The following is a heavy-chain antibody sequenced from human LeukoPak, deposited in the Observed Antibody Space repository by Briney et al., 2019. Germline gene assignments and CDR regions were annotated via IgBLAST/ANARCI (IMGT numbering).Heavy chain of an antibody. J-gene: IGHJ4*02. CDR1: GYTLTELS. CDR2: FDPEDGET. D-gene: IGHD2-15*01. Sequence: GASVKVSCKVSGYTLTELSMHWVRQAPGKGLEWMGGFDPEDGETIYAQKFQGRVTMTEDTSTDTAYMELSSLRSEDTAVYYCAIVSRDGVCCGGTFDYWGQGTLVTVSS. CDR3: AIVSRDGVCCGGTFDY. V-gene: IGHV1-24*01.